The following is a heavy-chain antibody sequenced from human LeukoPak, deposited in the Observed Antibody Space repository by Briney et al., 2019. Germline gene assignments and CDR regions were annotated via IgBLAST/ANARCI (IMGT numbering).Heavy chain of an antibody. D-gene: IGHD3-10*01. V-gene: IGHV1-69*13. Sequence: AASVTVSFTASGGTFSSYAISWVRQAPGQGLEWMGGIIPIFGTANYAQKFQGRVTITADESTSTAYMELSSLRSEDTAVYYCARVRERLLWFGLFDYWGQGTLVTVSS. CDR1: GGTFSSYA. CDR3: ARVRERLLWFGLFDY. CDR2: IIPIFGTA. J-gene: IGHJ4*02.